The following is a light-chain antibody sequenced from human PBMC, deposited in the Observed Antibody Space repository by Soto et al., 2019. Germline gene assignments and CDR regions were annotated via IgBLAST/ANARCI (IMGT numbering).Light chain of an antibody. Sequence: QLVLTQSPSASVSLGASVKLTCTLSSGHSNYAIAWHQQQSEKGPRYLMKLNSDGSHSKGDGIPDRFSGSSSGAERYLTISSLQSEDEADYYCQTWGSGIVVFGGGTKLTVL. CDR1: SGHSNYA. CDR2: LNSDGSH. J-gene: IGLJ2*01. V-gene: IGLV4-69*01. CDR3: QTWGSGIVV.